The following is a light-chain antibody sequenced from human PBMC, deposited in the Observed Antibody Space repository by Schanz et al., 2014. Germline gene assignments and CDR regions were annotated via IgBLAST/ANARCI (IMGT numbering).Light chain of an antibody. Sequence: QSALTQPASVSGSPGQSITISCTGTSSDVGGYDYISWYQHHPGKAPKLMIYDVSNRPSGVSLRFSGSKSGNTASLTISGLQAEDEADYYCSSYRRTAAVAVFGTGTKLTVL. CDR1: SSDVGGYDY. CDR3: SSYRRTAAVAV. CDR2: DVS. V-gene: IGLV2-14*03. J-gene: IGLJ1*01.